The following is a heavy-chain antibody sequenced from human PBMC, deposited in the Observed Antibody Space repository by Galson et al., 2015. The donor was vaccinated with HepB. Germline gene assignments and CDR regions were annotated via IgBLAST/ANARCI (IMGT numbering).Heavy chain of an antibody. Sequence: SVKVSCKASGGTFSSYAISWVRQAPGQGLEWMGGIIPIFGTANYAQKFQGRVTITADESTSTAYMEPSSLRSEDTAVYYCARGRYQLLLYYYYYGMDVWGQGTTVTVSS. CDR3: ARGRYQLLLYYYYYGMDV. V-gene: IGHV1-69*13. CDR1: GGTFSSYA. J-gene: IGHJ6*02. D-gene: IGHD2-2*01. CDR2: IIPIFGTA.